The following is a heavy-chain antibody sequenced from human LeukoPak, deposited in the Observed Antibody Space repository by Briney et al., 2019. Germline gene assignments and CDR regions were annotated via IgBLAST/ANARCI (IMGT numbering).Heavy chain of an antibody. J-gene: IGHJ4*02. CDR3: ARGRYGSGSYWQYYFDY. V-gene: IGHV3-30-3*01. Sequence: GGSLRLSCAASGFTFSSYAMHWVRQAPGKGLEWVAVISYGGSNKYYADSVKGRLTISRDNSKNTLYLQMNSLRAEDTAVYYCARGRYGSGSYWQYYFDYWGQGTLVTVSS. CDR2: ISYGGSNK. CDR1: GFTFSSYA. D-gene: IGHD3-10*01.